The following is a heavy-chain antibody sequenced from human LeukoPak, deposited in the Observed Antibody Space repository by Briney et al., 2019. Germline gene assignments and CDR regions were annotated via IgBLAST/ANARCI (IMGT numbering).Heavy chain of an antibody. J-gene: IGHJ6*03. V-gene: IGHV3-21*01. CDR2: ISSGGSYI. CDR3: ARDGPYSSRWYFGTHYYYYMDV. D-gene: IGHD6-13*01. Sequence: GGSLTLSCAASGFTFSSYCMNWVRQAPGKGRGWVSSISSGGSYIYDADAVKGRFTISRDNAKNSLYLQMNSLRAEDTTVYYCARDGPYSSRWYFGTHYYYYMDVWGKGTTVTVSS. CDR1: GFTFSSYC.